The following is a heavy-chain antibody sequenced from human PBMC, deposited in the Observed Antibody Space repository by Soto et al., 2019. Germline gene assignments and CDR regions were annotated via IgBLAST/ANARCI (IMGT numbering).Heavy chain of an antibody. J-gene: IGHJ5*02. CDR3: ATDGLYYDFWSGYYTPGLFDP. D-gene: IGHD3-3*01. V-gene: IGHV1-46*01. CDR1: GYTFTSYY. CDR2: INPTSAST. Sequence: RASVKVSCKASGYTFTSYYIHWVRQAPGQGLEWMGIINPTSASTSYAQKFQGRVTMTEDTSTDTAYMELSSLRSEDTAVYYCATDGLYYDFWSGYYTPGLFDPWGQGALVTVSS.